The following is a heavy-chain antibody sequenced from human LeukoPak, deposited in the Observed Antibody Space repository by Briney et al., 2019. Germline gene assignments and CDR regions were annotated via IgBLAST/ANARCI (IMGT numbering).Heavy chain of an antibody. Sequence: GGSLRLSCAASGFAFSNYNMNWVRQAPGKGLEWVAAISGRGGDTFYADSVKGRFTFSRDNSKNTMFLQMNSLRVEDTALYYCAKEARDTLTHYYWGSQFDYWGQGTLVIVSS. J-gene: IGHJ4*02. CDR2: ISGRGGDT. CDR1: GFAFSNYN. D-gene: IGHD3-9*01. CDR3: AKEARDTLTHYYWGSQFDY. V-gene: IGHV3-23*01.